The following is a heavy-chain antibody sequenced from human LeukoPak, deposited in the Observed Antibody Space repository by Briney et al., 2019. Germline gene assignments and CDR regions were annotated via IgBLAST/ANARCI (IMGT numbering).Heavy chain of an antibody. CDR2: IIPIFGTA. Sequence: ASVKVSCKASGGTFISYAISWVRQAPGQGLEWMGGIIPIFGTANYAQKFQGRVTITADESTSTAYMELSSLRSEDTAVYYWARGLPLTGYYFDYWGQGTLGTVSS. CDR1: GGTFISYA. J-gene: IGHJ4*02. D-gene: IGHD3-9*01. V-gene: IGHV1-69*13. CDR3: ARGLPLTGYYFDY.